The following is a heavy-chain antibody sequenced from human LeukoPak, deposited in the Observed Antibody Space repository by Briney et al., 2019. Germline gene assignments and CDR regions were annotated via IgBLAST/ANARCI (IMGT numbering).Heavy chain of an antibody. CDR2: IKSDGSFT. CDR1: GFTFDTYW. D-gene: IGHD2-8*01. V-gene: IGHV3-74*01. J-gene: IGHJ6*02. CDR3: TRDLGV. Sequence: GGSLRLSCLASGFTFDTYWMHWVRQAPGKGLVWVSQIKSDGSFTSYADSVKGRFTTSRDNAKKTLYLQMNSLRADDTAMYYCTRDLGVWGQGTTVTVTS.